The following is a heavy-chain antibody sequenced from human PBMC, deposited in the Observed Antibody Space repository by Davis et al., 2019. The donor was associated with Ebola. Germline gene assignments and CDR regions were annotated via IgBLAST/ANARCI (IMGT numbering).Heavy chain of an antibody. CDR3: AKTRSVVVVTAGPFDY. Sequence: GESLKISCAASGFTFSSYGMHWVRQAPGKGLEWVAVISYDGSNKYYADSVKGRFTISRDNSKNTLYLQMNSLRAEDTAVYYCAKTRSVVVVTAGPFDYWGQGTLVTVSS. CDR1: GFTFSSYG. J-gene: IGHJ4*02. V-gene: IGHV3-30*18. CDR2: ISYDGSNK. D-gene: IGHD2-21*02.